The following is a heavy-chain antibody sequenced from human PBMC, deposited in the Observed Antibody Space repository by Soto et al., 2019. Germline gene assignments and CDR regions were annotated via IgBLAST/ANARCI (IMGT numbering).Heavy chain of an antibody. Sequence: ASVKVSCKASGDTFTSYAMHWVRQAPGQRLEWMGWINAGNGNTKYSQKFQGRVTSTRDTSASTAYMELSSLRSEDTAVYYCARDRYSYGYPGYYGMDIWGQGTTVTVSS. CDR1: GDTFTSYA. D-gene: IGHD5-18*01. CDR3: ARDRYSYGYPGYYGMDI. V-gene: IGHV1-3*01. CDR2: INAGNGNT. J-gene: IGHJ6*02.